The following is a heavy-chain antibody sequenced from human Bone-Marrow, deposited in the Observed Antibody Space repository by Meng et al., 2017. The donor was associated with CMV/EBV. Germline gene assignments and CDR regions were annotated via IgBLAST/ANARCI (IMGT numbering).Heavy chain of an antibody. CDR3: ARDNNWGPDY. Sequence: ASVKVSCKASAYTFTDYYIHWVRQAPGQGLEWMGWINFNSGGTNYAQQFQGRVTLTRDTSIDTGYMELTRLTSDDTAVYYCARDNNWGPDYWGQGTLVTVSS. CDR1: AYTFTDYY. V-gene: IGHV1-2*02. D-gene: IGHD7-27*01. J-gene: IGHJ4*02. CDR2: INFNSGGT.